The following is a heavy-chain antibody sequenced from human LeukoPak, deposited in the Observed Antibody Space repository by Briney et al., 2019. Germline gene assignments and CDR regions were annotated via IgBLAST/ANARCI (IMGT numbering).Heavy chain of an antibody. J-gene: IGHJ4*02. CDR3: AREGSGFGELPLPFDY. V-gene: IGHV3-33*01. Sequence: GRSLRLSCAASGFTFSSYGMHWVRQAPGKGLEGLAVIWYDGSNKYYADSVKGRFTISRDNSKNTLHLQMNSLRAEDTAVYYCAREGSGFGELPLPFDYWGQGTLVTVSS. D-gene: IGHD3-10*01. CDR1: GFTFSSYG. CDR2: IWYDGSNK.